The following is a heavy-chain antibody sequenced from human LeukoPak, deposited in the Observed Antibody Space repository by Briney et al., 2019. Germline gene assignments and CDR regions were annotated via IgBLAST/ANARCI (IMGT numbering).Heavy chain of an antibody. Sequence: SETLSLTCAVSGGSISSSGYSWSWIRQPPGKGLEWIGYIYHSGSTYYNPSLKSRVTISVDRSKNQFSLKLSSVTAADTAVYYCARDYRPNYYGSGSYYRWFDPWGQGTLVTVSS. D-gene: IGHD3-10*01. CDR2: IYHSGST. V-gene: IGHV4-30-2*01. J-gene: IGHJ5*02. CDR1: GGSISSSGYS. CDR3: ARDYRPNYYGSGSYYRWFDP.